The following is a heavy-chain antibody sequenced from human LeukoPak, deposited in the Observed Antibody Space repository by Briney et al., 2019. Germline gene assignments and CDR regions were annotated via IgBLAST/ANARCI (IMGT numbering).Heavy chain of an antibody. V-gene: IGHV4-38-2*02. J-gene: IGHJ6*04. CDR1: GYSISSGYY. CDR3: ARGAGYSSTWDV. Sequence: PSETLSLTCTVSGYSISSGYYWGWIRQPPGKGLEWIGSIYHSGSTYYNPSLKSRVTISVDTSKNQFSLKLSSVTAADTAVYYCARGAGYSSTWDVWGKGTTVTVSS. CDR2: IYHSGST. D-gene: IGHD6-13*01.